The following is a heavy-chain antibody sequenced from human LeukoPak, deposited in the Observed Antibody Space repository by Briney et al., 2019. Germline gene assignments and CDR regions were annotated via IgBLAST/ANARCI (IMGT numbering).Heavy chain of an antibody. CDR3: ARHQYYDSSGYYGGYYFDY. D-gene: IGHD3-22*01. Sequence: SETLSLTCTVSGGSISSSSYYWGWIRQPPGKGLEWIGSIYYSGSTYYNPSLKSRVTISVDTSKNQFSLKLSSVTAADTAVYYCARHQYYDSSGYYGGYYFDYWGQGTLVTVSS. CDR1: GGSISSSSYY. J-gene: IGHJ4*02. V-gene: IGHV4-39*01. CDR2: IYYSGST.